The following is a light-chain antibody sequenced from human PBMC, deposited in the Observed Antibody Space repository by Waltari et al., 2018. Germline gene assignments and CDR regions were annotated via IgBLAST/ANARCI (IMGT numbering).Light chain of an antibody. J-gene: IGLJ1*01. CDR1: RGDVGVHNF. Sequence: QSALTQPPSASGSPGQSVTISCTGTRGDVGVHNFVSWYQQHPGKAPQLIIYEVTERPSGVPDRFSGSKSGNTASLTVSGLQAEDEADYFCSSHAGSNNFVFGSGTKVSVL. V-gene: IGLV2-8*01. CDR3: SSHAGSNNFV. CDR2: EVT.